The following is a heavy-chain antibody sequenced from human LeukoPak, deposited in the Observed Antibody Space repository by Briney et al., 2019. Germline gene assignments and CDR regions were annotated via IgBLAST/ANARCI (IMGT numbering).Heavy chain of an antibody. J-gene: IGHJ4*02. CDR1: GDDLVTYW. CDR3: ARASPHCFGARFY. D-gene: IGHD2-15*01. Sequence: GESLKISCKGSGDDLVTYWIAWVRQMPGKGLEWMGIIYPADSDTSYSPSFQGQVTISADKSTNTSYLQWSTLKASDTAMYYCARASPHCFGARFYWGQGSLVTVSS. V-gene: IGHV5-51*01. CDR2: IYPADSDT.